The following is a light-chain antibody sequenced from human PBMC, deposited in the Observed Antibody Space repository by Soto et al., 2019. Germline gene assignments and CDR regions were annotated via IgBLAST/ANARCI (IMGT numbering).Light chain of an antibody. J-gene: IGLJ1*01. CDR1: SSDIGGYTY. CDR3: SSYTSTSLPFV. Sequence: QSALTQPASVSGSPGQSITISCTGSSSDIGGYTYVSWYQQYPGEAPKLLIYEVAHRPSGVSSRFSGSKSGDTASLTNSGLQAEDEADYYCSSYTSTSLPFVFGTGTKLTVL. V-gene: IGLV2-14*01. CDR2: EVA.